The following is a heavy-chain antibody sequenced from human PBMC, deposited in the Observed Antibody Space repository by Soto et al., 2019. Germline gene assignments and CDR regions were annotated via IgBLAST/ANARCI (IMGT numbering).Heavy chain of an antibody. CDR2: ISASVGST. V-gene: IGHV3-23*01. CDR3: AKGGQSYDY. D-gene: IGHD3-10*01. J-gene: IGHJ4*02. CDR1: RFTFSKYA. Sequence: SPRFSCGSSRFTFSKYAMSWVRQAPGKGLEWVSAISASVGSTYYTDSVKGRFTISRDNSKNTLYLQMNSLRAEDTAVYYCAKGGQSYDYWGQGTLVT.